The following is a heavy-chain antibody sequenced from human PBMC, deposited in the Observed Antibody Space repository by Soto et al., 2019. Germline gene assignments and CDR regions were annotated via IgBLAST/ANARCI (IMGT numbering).Heavy chain of an antibody. CDR1: GFTFSDFW. CDR3: GRDEVRNGVGV. J-gene: IGHJ6*02. Sequence: EVRLVESGGGLVQPGGSLRLSCEASGFTFSDFWMSWVRQAPGKGLEWVANIKGDGSEKRYVDSVRGRFTISRDNAKNSVYPQMNSLRADDTALYYCGRDEVRNGVGVWGQGTTVTVSS. CDR2: IKGDGSEK. V-gene: IGHV3-7*01.